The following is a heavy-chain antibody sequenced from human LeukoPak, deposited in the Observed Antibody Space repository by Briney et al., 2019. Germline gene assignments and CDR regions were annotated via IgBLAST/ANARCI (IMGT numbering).Heavy chain of an antibody. CDR2: IYYSGST. CDR3: ARLEQQLYFDY. D-gene: IGHD6-13*01. J-gene: IGHJ4*02. V-gene: IGHV4-59*01. CDR1: GGSISSYY. Sequence: SGTLSLTCTVAGGSISSYYWSWIRQPPGKGLEWIGYIYYSGSTNYNPSLKSRVTISVDTSKNQFSLKLSSVTAADTAVYYCARLEQQLYFDYWGQGTLVTASS.